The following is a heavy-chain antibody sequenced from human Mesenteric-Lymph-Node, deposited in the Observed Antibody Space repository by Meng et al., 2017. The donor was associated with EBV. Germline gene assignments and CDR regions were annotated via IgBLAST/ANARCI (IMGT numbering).Heavy chain of an antibody. Sequence: QGQLVAAWAEVKKPGSSVKVSCKASGGTFSDYAISWVRQAPGQGLEWMGGILPIFGTAYYAQKFQGRVTITADKSTTTAYMELSSLRSDDTALYFCATNYGCSGGSCYRFDYWGQGTLVTVSS. J-gene: IGHJ4*02. V-gene: IGHV1-69*06. CDR3: ATNYGCSGGSCYRFDY. CDR1: GGTFSDYA. CDR2: ILPIFGTA. D-gene: IGHD2-15*01.